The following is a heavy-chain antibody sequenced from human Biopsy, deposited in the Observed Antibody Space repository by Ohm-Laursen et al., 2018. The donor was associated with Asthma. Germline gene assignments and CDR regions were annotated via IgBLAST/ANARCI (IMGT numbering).Heavy chain of an antibody. J-gene: IGHJ4*02. Sequence: GASVKVSCKPLGGTFNTYVIGWVRQAPGQELEWMGGINSVFGTTTYPQKFQDRVTITADDSTSTVYMELSSLRSEDTAVYYCARKAGSCISRTCYSLDFWGQGTLVTVSS. CDR3: ARKAGSCISRTCYSLDF. D-gene: IGHD2-2*01. CDR2: INSVFGTT. CDR1: GGTFNTYV. V-gene: IGHV1-69*13.